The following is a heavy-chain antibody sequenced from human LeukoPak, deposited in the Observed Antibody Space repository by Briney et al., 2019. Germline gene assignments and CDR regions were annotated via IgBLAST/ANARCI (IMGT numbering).Heavy chain of an antibody. CDR2: INHSGST. J-gene: IGHJ4*02. CDR3: ASFPAGVEMATIAFDY. Sequence: SETLSLTCAVYGGSFSGYYWSWIRQPPGKGLEWVGEINHSGSTNYNPSLKSRVTISVDTSKNQFSLKLSSVTAADTAVYYCASFPAGVEMATIAFDYWGQGTLVTVSS. CDR1: GGSFSGYY. D-gene: IGHD5-12*01. V-gene: IGHV4-34*01.